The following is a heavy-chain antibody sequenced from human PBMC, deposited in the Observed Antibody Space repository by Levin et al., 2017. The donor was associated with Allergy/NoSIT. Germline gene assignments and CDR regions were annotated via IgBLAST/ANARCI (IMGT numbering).Heavy chain of an antibody. CDR3: AFWFTTRGWC. J-gene: IGHJ4*02. CDR1: GHTLTDYY. V-gene: IGHV1-2*02. Sequence: GESLKISCKASGHTLTDYYIHWVRQAPGQGHEWMGWIKMNSGGTKYAQNFQDRVTMTRDTSINTAYMELSRLRFDDTATYYCAFWFTTRGWCWGQGSLVTVPS. D-gene: IGHD6-19*01. CDR2: IKMNSGGT.